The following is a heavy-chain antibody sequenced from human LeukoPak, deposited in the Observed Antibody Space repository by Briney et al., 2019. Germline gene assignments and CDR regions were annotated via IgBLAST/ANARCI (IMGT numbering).Heavy chain of an antibody. CDR1: GFTFSNAW. CDR3: TTGVAVAVGYYYYGMGV. CDR2: IKSKTDGGTT. V-gene: IGHV3-15*01. Sequence: GGSLRLSCAASGFTFSNAWMSWVRQAPGKGLEWVGRIKSKTDGGTTDYAAPVKGRFTISRDDSKNTLYLQMNSLKTEDTAVYYCTTGVAVAVGYYYYGMGVWGQGTTVTVSS. D-gene: IGHD6-19*01. J-gene: IGHJ6*02.